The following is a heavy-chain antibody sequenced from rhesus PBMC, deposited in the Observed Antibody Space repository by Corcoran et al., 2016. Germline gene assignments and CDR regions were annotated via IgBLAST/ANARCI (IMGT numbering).Heavy chain of an antibody. V-gene: IGHV4-169*01. D-gene: IGHD1-14*01. J-gene: IGHJ1*01. CDR3: ARTAVSWHDGFRF. CDR2: IYGSCSSP. CDR1: GGSISSSY. Sequence: QLQLQESGPGLVKPSETLSVTCAVSGGSISSSYWSWIRQAPGKGLEWIGYIYGSCSSPNYTPCRNSRVTLSVDTSKNQLSLKLIAVTAADTAVYYCARTAVSWHDGFRFWGQGALVTVSS.